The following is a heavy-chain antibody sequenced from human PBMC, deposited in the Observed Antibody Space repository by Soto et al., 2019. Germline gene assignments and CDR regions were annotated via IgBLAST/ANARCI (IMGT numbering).Heavy chain of an antibody. J-gene: IGHJ6*02. CDR1: GFTFSHYG. D-gene: IGHD4-4*01. CDR3: AKSRDGYSFYFYYGMDV. Sequence: SLRLSCASPGFTFSHYGMHWVRQAPGKGLEWVAHILHYGSNEYYADSVKGRFTISRDNSKNTLYLQMNSLTGDDTAVYYCAKSRDGYSFYFYYGMDVWGQGTTVTVSS. V-gene: IGHV3-30*18. CDR2: ILHYGSNE.